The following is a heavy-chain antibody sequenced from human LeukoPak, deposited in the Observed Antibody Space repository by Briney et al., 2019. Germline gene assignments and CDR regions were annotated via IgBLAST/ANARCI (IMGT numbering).Heavy chain of an antibody. J-gene: IGHJ4*02. CDR3: ARGFEYSSSPYDY. V-gene: IGHV3-11*06. CDR2: ITSSSSFT. Sequence: GGSLRLSCAASGSTFSDYSMSWIRQAPGKGLEWVSYITSSSSFTNYADSVKDRFTISRDNAKNSLYLQMNSLRAEDTAVYYCARGFEYSSSPYDYWGQGTLVTVSS. D-gene: IGHD6-6*01. CDR1: GSTFSDYS.